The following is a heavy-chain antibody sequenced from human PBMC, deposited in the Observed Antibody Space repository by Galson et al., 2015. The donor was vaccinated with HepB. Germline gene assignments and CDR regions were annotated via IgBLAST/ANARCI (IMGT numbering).Heavy chain of an antibody. J-gene: IGHJ6*03. Sequence: CAISGDSVSSNSAAWNWIRQSPSRGLEWLGRTYYRSKWYNDYAVSVKSRITINPDTSKNQFSLQLNSVTPEDTAVYYCARATYYYDSSGYQGYYYYYMDVWGKGTTVTVSS. CDR2: TYYRSKWYN. V-gene: IGHV6-1*01. D-gene: IGHD3-22*01. CDR1: GDSVSSNSAA. CDR3: ARATYYYDSSGYQGYYYYYMDV.